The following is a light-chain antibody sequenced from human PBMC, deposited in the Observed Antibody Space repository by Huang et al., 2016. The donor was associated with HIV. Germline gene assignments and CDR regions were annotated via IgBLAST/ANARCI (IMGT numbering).Light chain of an antibody. CDR1: QGISNS. Sequence: DIQMTQSPSSLSASVGDRVTITCRESQGISNSLAWYQQKPGKVPRLLIYAASTLQSGVPSRFSGSRSGRDFSLTIGSLQPEDVATYYCQKYDSAPLTFGGGTKVEI. CDR2: AAS. J-gene: IGKJ4*01. CDR3: QKYDSAPLT. V-gene: IGKV1-27*01.